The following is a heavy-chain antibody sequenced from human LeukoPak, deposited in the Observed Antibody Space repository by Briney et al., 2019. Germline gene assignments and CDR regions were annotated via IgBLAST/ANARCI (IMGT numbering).Heavy chain of an antibody. J-gene: IGHJ6*03. V-gene: IGHV1-18*01. Sequence: ASVKVSCKASGYTFTNFAISWVRQAPGQVLEWMGWINPYNGNTKYALKVQGRVTMTTDTSTSTAYMELRSLSPDDTAVFYCARGRIPARLRELGVVTDRHYYMDVWGKGTTVTVSS. CDR2: INPYNGNT. CDR1: GYTFTNFA. CDR3: ARGRIPARLRELGVVTDRHYYMDV. D-gene: IGHD3-3*01.